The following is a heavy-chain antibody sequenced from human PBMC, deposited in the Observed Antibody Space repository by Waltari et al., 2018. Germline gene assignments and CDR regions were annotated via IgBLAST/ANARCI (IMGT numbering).Heavy chain of an antibody. CDR1: GCTFSSYT. J-gene: IGHJ3*02. D-gene: IGHD4-17*01. CDR3: ARGGNYGDPDAFDI. V-gene: IGHV1-69*02. CDR2: CISIIGIA. Sequence: QVQLVQSGAEVKKPGSSVKVSCKASGCTFSSYTISWVRQAPGQGLEWMGRCISIIGIANNAQKSQGRVTMTADKSTSTAYMELSRLRAEDTAVYDCARGGNYGDPDAFDICGQGTMVTVSS.